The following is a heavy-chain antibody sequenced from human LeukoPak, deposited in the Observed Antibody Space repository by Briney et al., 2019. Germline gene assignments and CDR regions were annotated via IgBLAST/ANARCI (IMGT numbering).Heavy chain of an antibody. D-gene: IGHD3-10*01. Sequence: SETLSLTCTVSGGSISSYYWSWIRQPAGKGLEWIGRIYTSGSTNYNPSLKSRVTMSVDTSKNQFSLKLSSVTAADTAVYYCARGVDGSGSYYISYLDYWGQGTLVTVSS. CDR3: ARGVDGSGSYYISYLDY. V-gene: IGHV4-4*07. J-gene: IGHJ4*02. CDR2: IYTSGST. CDR1: GGSISSYY.